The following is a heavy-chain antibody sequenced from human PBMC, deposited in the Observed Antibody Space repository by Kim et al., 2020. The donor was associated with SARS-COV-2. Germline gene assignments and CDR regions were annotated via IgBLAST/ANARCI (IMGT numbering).Heavy chain of an antibody. CDR2: MNPNTGNA. CDR3: ARGRIYRYDGRGYWGDY. J-gene: IGHJ4*03. Sequence: ASVKVSCTASGYTLTTYDINWVRQTAGQGFEWLAWMNPNTGNAGSAPKFQGRITLTRNTSINTVYMELSRLTSEDTAMYFCARGRIYRYDGRGYWGDYWGHGTQVTVSS. V-gene: IGHV1-8*01. CDR1: GYTLTTYD. D-gene: IGHD3-22*01.